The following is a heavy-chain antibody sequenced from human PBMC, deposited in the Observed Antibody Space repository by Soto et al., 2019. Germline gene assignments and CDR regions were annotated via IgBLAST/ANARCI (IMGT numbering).Heavy chain of an antibody. D-gene: IGHD4-17*01. CDR2: INSDWSHT. CDR3: AKAVEYGDFAPEKWFDS. CDR1: GFTFFAYW. J-gene: IGHJ5*01. Sequence: EVQLVESGGGLVQPGGSLRLSCAASGFTFFAYWIHWVRQIPGKGLVWVSRINSDWSHTSYADSVRGRFTISRDNSKNTVYLQMNSLTAEDTAVYYCAKAVEYGDFAPEKWFDSWGQGSLVTVSS. V-gene: IGHV3-74*01.